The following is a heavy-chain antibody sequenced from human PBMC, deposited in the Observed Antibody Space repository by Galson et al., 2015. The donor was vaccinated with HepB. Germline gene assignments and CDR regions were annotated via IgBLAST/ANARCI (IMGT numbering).Heavy chain of an antibody. D-gene: IGHD1-26*01. CDR2: ISAYNGNT. CDR1: GYTFTSYG. Sequence: SVKVSCKASGYTFTSYGMSWVRQAPGQGLEWMGWISAYNGNTNYAQKLQGRVTMTTDTSTSTAYMVLRSLRSDDTAVYYCASCPGLVGAMGATRFDYWGQGTLVTVSS. CDR3: ASCPGLVGAMGATRFDY. J-gene: IGHJ4*02. V-gene: IGHV1-18*01.